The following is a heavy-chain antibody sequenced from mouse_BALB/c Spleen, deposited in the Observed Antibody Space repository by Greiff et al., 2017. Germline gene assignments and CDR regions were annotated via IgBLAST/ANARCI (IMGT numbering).Heavy chain of an antibody. V-gene: IGHV5-12-2*01. J-gene: IGHJ3*01. CDR2: ISNGGGST. CDR3: ARGGITARTFCAY. Sequence: EVLLVESGGGLVQPGGSLYLSCAASGFSFSSYTMSWVRQTPGKRLEWVAYISNGGGSTYYPATVKGRFTISRDNAKNTLYLQMSSLKSEDTAMYYCARGGITARTFCAYGGQGTLVTVSA. CDR1: GFSFSSYT. D-gene: IGHD2-4*01.